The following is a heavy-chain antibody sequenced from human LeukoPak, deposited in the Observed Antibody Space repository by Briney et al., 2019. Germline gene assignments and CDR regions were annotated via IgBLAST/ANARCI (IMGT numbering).Heavy chain of an antibody. CDR2: ISGSGGST. Sequence: GGSLRLSCAASGFTFSSSAMSWVRQAPGKGLEWVSAISGSGGSTYYADSVKGRFTISRDNSKNTLYLQMNSLRAEDTAVYYCAKHLEMATITDAFDIWGQGTMVTVSS. V-gene: IGHV3-23*01. CDR3: AKHLEMATITDAFDI. J-gene: IGHJ3*02. CDR1: GFTFSSSA. D-gene: IGHD5-24*01.